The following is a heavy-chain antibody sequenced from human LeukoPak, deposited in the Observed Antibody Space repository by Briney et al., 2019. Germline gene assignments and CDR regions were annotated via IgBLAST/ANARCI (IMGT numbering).Heavy chain of an antibody. D-gene: IGHD2-2*01. CDR2: ISSNGGST. J-gene: IGHJ4*02. Sequence: GGSLRLSCAASGFTFSSYAMHWVRQAPGKGLEYVSAISSNGGSTYYANSVKGRFTISRDNSKNTLYLQMGSLRAEDMAVYYCARVAGYCSSTSCYTYYFDYWGQGTLVTVSS. CDR3: ARVAGYCSSTSCYTYYFDY. CDR1: GFTFSSYA. V-gene: IGHV3-64*01.